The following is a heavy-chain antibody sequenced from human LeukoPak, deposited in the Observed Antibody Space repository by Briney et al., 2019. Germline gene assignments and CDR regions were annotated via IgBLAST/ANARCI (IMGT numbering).Heavy chain of an antibody. Sequence: KPSETLSLTCAVCGGSFSGYYWSWIRQPPGKGLEWIGEINHSGSTNYNPSLKSRVTISVDTSKNQFSLKLSSVTAADTAVYYCARGPVTADAFDIWGQGTMVTVSS. D-gene: IGHD4-17*01. CDR2: INHSGST. V-gene: IGHV4-34*01. CDR1: GGSFSGYY. CDR3: ARGPVTADAFDI. J-gene: IGHJ3*02.